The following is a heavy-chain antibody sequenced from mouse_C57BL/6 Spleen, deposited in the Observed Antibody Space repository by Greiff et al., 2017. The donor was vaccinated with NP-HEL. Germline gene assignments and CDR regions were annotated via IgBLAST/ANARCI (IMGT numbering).Heavy chain of an antibody. V-gene: IGHV5-9-1*02. CDR3: TRGDYDKNAMDY. CDR2: ISSGGDYI. CDR1: GFTFSSYA. D-gene: IGHD2-4*01. Sequence: EVQLVESGEGLVKPGGSLKLSCAASGFTFSSYAMSWVRQTPEKRLEWVAYISSGGDYIYYADTVKGRFTISRDNARNTLYLQMSSLKSEDTAMYYCTRGDYDKNAMDYWGQGTSVTVSS. J-gene: IGHJ4*01.